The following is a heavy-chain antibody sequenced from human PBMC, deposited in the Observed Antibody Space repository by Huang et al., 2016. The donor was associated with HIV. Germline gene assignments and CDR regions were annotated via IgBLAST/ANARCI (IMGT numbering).Heavy chain of an antibody. V-gene: IGHV3-23*01. CDR2: INGRGSSS. J-gene: IGHJ4*02. D-gene: IGHD6-13*01. CDR3: AKADSGAAAGSLVDY. CDR1: GFTFSSYA. Sequence: EVQLLESGGGLVQPGGSLRLSCAASGFTFSSYAMSWVRQAPGKGLEWVSSINGRGSSSDYADSVKGRFTISRDNSKNTLYLQMNSLRAEDTAIYYCAKADSGAAAGSLVDYWGQGTLVTVSS.